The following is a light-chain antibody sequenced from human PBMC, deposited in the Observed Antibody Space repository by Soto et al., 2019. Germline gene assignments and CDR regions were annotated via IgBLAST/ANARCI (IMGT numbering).Light chain of an antibody. Sequence: QSVLTQPASVSGSPGQSITISCTGTSSDIGGYNHVSWYQQHPGKAPKLIIYGVNNRPSGISNRFSGSKSGSTASLTISGLQPEDEADYYCNSYTSSSTYVFGTGTKVTVL. CDR1: SSDIGGYNH. V-gene: IGLV2-14*01. CDR2: GVN. J-gene: IGLJ1*01. CDR3: NSYTSSSTYV.